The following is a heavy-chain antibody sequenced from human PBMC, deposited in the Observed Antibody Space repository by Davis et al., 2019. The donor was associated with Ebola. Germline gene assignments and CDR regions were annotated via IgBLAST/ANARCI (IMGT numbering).Heavy chain of an antibody. CDR1: GFTFSSYS. CDR3: ARGLVTI. V-gene: IGHV3-21*01. J-gene: IGHJ4*02. Sequence: PSETLSLTCAASGFTFSSYSMNWVRQAPGKGLEWVSSISSSSSYIYYADSVKGRFTISRDNAKNTLYLQLNSLRDEDTAVYYCARGLVTIWGQGTLVTVSS. CDR2: ISSSSSYI. D-gene: IGHD3-3*01.